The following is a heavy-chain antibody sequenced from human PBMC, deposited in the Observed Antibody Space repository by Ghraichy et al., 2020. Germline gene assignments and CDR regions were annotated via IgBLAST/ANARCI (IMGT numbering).Heavy chain of an antibody. Sequence: SVKVSCEGSGGTLRASGINWVRKAPGHGLEWMGGVLPVSGSPNYAQKFQGRITITTDGNTAHIELTSLRVDDTAVYYCATDSRGLYLRYGLDVWDQGTTVIVSS. J-gene: IGHJ6*02. CDR2: VLPVSGSP. CDR3: ATDSRGLYLRYGLDV. D-gene: IGHD2-2*01. CDR1: GGTLRASG. V-gene: IGHV1-69*05.